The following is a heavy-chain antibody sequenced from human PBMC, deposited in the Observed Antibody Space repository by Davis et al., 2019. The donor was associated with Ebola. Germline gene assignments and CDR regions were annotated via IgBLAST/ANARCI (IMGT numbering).Heavy chain of an antibody. J-gene: IGHJ5*02. Sequence: GESLKISCAASGFTFSNYYMSWVRQAPGKGLEWVGKIKQDGSETFYVDSVTGRFTISSDNAKNFMYLQMTSLRGEDTAVYYCAKDSGWQMFPWGQGTLVTVSS. V-gene: IGHV3-7*01. CDR1: GFTFSNYY. D-gene: IGHD6-19*01. CDR2: IKQDGSET. CDR3: AKDSGWQMFP.